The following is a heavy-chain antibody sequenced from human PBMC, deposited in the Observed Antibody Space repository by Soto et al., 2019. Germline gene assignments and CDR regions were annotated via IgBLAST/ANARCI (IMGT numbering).Heavy chain of an antibody. CDR1: GGSISSGDYY. CDR3: AREGRIAAAGRFGY. J-gene: IGHJ4*02. Sequence: SETLSLTCTVSGGSISSGDYYWSWIRQPPGKGLEWIGYISYSGSTYYNPSLKSRVAMSVNTSKNQFSLKLSSVTAADTAIYYCAREGRIAAAGRFGYWGQGTLVTVSS. D-gene: IGHD6-13*01. CDR2: ISYSGST. V-gene: IGHV4-30-4*01.